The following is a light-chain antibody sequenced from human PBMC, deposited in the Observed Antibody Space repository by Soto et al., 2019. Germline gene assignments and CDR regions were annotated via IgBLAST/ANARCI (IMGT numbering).Light chain of an antibody. CDR3: SSYTINSTLLYV. CDR2: EVT. CDR1: SSDVGIYNY. J-gene: IGLJ1*01. V-gene: IGLV2-14*01. Sequence: QSALTQVASVSGSPGQSITISCTGTSSDVGIYNYVSWYQQHPGKVPKVLIYEVTNRPSGISNRFSGSKSGNTASLTISGLQADDEADYYCSSYTINSTLLYVFGTGTKV.